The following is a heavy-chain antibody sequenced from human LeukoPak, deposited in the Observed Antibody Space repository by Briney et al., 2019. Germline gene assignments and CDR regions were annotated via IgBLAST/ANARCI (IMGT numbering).Heavy chain of an antibody. CDR2: IWYDGSNK. CDR3: ARDASSSSVFDY. Sequence: GGSLRLSCAASGFTFSSYGMHWVRQAPGKGLEWVAVIWYDGSNKYYADSVKGRFTISRDNSKNTLYLQMNSLRAEDTAVYYCARDASSSSVFDYWGQETLVTVSS. J-gene: IGHJ4*02. V-gene: IGHV3-33*01. D-gene: IGHD6-6*01. CDR1: GFTFSSYG.